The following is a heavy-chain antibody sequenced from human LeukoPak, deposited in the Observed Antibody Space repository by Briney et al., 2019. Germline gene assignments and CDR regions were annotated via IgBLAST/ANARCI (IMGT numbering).Heavy chain of an antibody. D-gene: IGHD4-17*01. V-gene: IGHV3-21*01. CDR2: ISSSSSYI. CDR1: GFTSSSYS. Sequence: PGGSLRLSCAASGFTSSSYSMNWVRQAPGKGLEWVSYISSSSSYIYYADSVKGRFTISRDNAKNSLYLQMNSLRAEDTAVYYCARDRTRFGTTAFDYWGQGTLVTVSS. CDR3: ARDRTRFGTTAFDY. J-gene: IGHJ4*02.